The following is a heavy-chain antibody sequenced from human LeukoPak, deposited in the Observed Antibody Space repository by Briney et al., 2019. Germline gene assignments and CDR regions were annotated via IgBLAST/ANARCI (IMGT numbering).Heavy chain of an antibody. Sequence: AASVKVSCKASGYTFTSYGISWVRQAPGQGLEWMGWISAYNGNPNYAQKLQGRVTMTTDTSTSTAYMELSSLRSEDTAVYYCARSGESRKVSAVTTPYYYYGMDVRGQGTTVTVSS. D-gene: IGHD4-17*01. CDR3: ARSGESRKVSAVTTPYYYYGMDV. CDR1: GYTFTSYG. V-gene: IGHV1-18*01. J-gene: IGHJ6*02. CDR2: ISAYNGNP.